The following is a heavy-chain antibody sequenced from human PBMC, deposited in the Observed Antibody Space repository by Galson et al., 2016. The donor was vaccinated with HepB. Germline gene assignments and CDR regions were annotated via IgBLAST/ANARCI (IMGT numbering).Heavy chain of an antibody. J-gene: IGHJ4*02. D-gene: IGHD3-10*01. Sequence: SLRLSCAASGFNLSSFAITWVRQAPGKGLEWVSLISYDGTYTHYSDSVKGRFTISRDNSKIMLYLEMKSLGPEDTAVYFCARDYYGSRSGLGYWGQGTLVTVSS. V-gene: IGHV3-30*04. CDR1: GFNLSSFA. CDR3: ARDYYGSRSGLGY. CDR2: ISYDGTYT.